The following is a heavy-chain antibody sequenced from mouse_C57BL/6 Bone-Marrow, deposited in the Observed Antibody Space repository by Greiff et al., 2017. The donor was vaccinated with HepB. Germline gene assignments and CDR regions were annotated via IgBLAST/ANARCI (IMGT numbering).Heavy chain of an antibody. V-gene: IGHV2-2*01. D-gene: IGHD1-1*01. CDR3: ARSFYYYGSSCYAMDY. CDR1: GFSLTSYG. Sequence: QVQLQQSGPGLVQPSQSLSITCTVSGFSLTSYGVHWVRQSPAKGLEWLGVIWSGGSTDYNAAFISRLSISKDNSKSQVFFKMNSLQADDTAIYYCARSFYYYGSSCYAMDYWGQGTSVTVSS. CDR2: IWSGGST. J-gene: IGHJ4*01.